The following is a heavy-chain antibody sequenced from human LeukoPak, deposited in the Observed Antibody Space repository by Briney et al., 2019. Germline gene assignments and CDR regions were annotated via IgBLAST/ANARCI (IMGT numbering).Heavy chain of an antibody. V-gene: IGHV5-51*01. CDR1: GYSFTNYW. J-gene: IGHJ4*02. Sequence: GESLKISCKGSGYSFTNYWIGWVRQMPGKGLEWMGIIYPGDSDTRHSPSFQGQVTISVDKSISTAYLQWSSLKASDTAMYYCARRGSSGWGSFDYWGQGTLVTVSS. CDR2: IYPGDSDT. D-gene: IGHD6-19*01. CDR3: ARRGSSGWGSFDY.